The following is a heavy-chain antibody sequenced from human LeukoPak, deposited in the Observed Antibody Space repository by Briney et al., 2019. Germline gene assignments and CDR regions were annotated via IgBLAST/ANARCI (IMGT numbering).Heavy chain of an antibody. CDR2: ISGSGGST. Sequence: GGSLRLSCAASGFTFSSYAMSWVRQAPGKGLEWVSAISGSGGSTYYADSVKGRFTISRDNSKNTLYLQMNSLRAEDTAVYYCAKDREGGFWSGYWYYFDYWGQGTLVTVSS. CDR1: GFTFSSYA. J-gene: IGHJ4*02. V-gene: IGHV3-23*01. D-gene: IGHD3-3*01. CDR3: AKDREGGFWSGYWYYFDY.